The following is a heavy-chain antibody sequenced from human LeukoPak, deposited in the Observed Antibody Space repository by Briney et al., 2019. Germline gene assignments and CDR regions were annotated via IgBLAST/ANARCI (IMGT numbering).Heavy chain of an antibody. J-gene: IGHJ4*02. CDR1: GFTFSSYA. CDR2: ISGSGGST. CDR3: AKVQWLTPDQPFDY. V-gene: IGHV3-23*01. D-gene: IGHD6-19*01. Sequence: GGSLRLSCAASGFTFSSYAMSWVRQAPGKGLEWVSAISGSGGSTYYVDSVKGRFTISRDNSKNTLYLQMNSLRAEDTAVYYCAKVQWLTPDQPFDYWGQGTLVTVSS.